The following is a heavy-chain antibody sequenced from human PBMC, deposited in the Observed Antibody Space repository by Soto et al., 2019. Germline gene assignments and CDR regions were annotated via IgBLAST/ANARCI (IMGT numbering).Heavy chain of an antibody. Sequence: EVELLESEGGLSPPGGSLRLSCAASGFVFRSTAMAWVRQAPGKGLEWVSHISGSGVSTYFSDSVKGRFTISRDNSNNTLYLQMNSLRAEDTAVYFCAAVMGSDYDYVWGSLTFDDWGQGTLVTVSS. J-gene: IGHJ4*02. CDR3: AAVMGSDYDYVWGSLTFDD. D-gene: IGHD3-16*01. CDR2: ISGSGVST. CDR1: GFVFRSTA. V-gene: IGHV3-23*01.